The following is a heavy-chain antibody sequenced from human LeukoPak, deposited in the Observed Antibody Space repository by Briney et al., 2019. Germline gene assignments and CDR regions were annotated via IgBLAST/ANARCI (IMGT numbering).Heavy chain of an antibody. J-gene: IGHJ3*02. CDR3: ARDYGDETRNDAFDI. V-gene: IGHV3-30-3*01. CDR2: ISYDGSNK. D-gene: IGHD4-17*01. CDR1: GFTFSSYA. Sequence: PGRSLRLSCAASGFTFSSYAMHWVRQAPGKGLEWVAVISYDGSNKYYADSVKGRFTISRDNSKSTLYLQMNSLRAEDTAVYYCARDYGDETRNDAFDIWGQGTMVTVSS.